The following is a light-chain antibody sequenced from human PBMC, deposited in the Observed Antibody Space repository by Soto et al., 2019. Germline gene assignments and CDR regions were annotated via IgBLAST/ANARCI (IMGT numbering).Light chain of an antibody. CDR3: QQSYSALPWT. J-gene: IGKJ1*01. Sequence: DIQKTQSPSSLSASVGDRVTITCRASQSISSYLNWYQQKPGKAPKLLIYAASSLQSGVPSRFSGSGSGTDFTLTISSLQPEDFATYYCQQSYSALPWTFGQGTKVDIK. V-gene: IGKV1-39*01. CDR1: QSISSY. CDR2: AAS.